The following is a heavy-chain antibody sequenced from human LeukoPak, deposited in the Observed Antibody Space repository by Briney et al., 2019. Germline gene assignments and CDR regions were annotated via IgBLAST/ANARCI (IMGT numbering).Heavy chain of an antibody. CDR1: GGSFSGYY. V-gene: IGHV4-34*01. CDR3: ANLYCSSTSCPDP. D-gene: IGHD2-2*01. Sequence: SEILSLTCAVYGGSFSGYYWSWIRQPPGKGLEWIGEINHSGSTNYNPSLKSRVTISVDTSKNQFSLKLSSVTAADTAVYYCANLYCSSTSCPDPWGQGTLVTVSS. J-gene: IGHJ5*02. CDR2: INHSGST.